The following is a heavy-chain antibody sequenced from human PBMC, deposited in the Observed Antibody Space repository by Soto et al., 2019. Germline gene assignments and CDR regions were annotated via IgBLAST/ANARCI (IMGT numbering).Heavy chain of an antibody. D-gene: IGHD1-1*01. CDR1: GLTFSASA. Sequence: EVQLVESGGGLVQPGGSLKLSCVASGLTFSASAMHWVRQASGKGLEWVGRIRNKADKYATVYAAPVQGRFTISRDDSKNTLYLQMNSLRAEDTAVYYCATTVKRTFDSWGQGTLVTVSS. J-gene: IGHJ4*02. V-gene: IGHV3-73*02. CDR3: ATTVKRTFDS. CDR2: IRNKADKYAT.